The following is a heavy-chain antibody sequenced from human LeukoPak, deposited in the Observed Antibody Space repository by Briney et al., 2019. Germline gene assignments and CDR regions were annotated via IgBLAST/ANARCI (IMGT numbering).Heavy chain of an antibody. CDR1: GFTFTTYW. CDR3: ARDRRGYCSGGSCYSGVDY. Sequence: PGGSLRLSCAASGFTFTTYWMSWVRQLPGKGLEWVANINQDGTEKYYVDSVKGRFTISRDNAKNSLYLQMNSLRAEDTAVYYCARDRRGYCSGGSCYSGVDYWGQGTLVTVSS. V-gene: IGHV3-7*01. CDR2: INQDGTEK. J-gene: IGHJ4*02. D-gene: IGHD2-15*01.